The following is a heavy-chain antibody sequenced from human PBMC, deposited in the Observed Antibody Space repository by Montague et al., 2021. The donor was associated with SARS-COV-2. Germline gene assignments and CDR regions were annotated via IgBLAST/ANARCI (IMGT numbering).Heavy chain of an antibody. CDR3: ARSTVTNSPFGFSNKLRSRYNGMDV. J-gene: IGHJ6*02. V-gene: IGHV4-34*01. D-gene: IGHD4-17*01. Sequence: SETLSLTCAVYGGSFSGYYLNWIRQPPGKGLEWIGEINHGGSTNXNPSLKSRVTIAVDTSKNQVSLKLTSVTAADTAVFYCARSTVTNSPFGFSNKLRSRYNGMDVWGQGTTVTVSS. CDR1: GGSFSGYY. CDR2: INHGGST.